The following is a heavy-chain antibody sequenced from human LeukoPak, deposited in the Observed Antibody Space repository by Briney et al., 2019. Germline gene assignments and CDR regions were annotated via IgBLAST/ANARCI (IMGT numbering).Heavy chain of an antibody. Sequence: PGGSLRLSCAASGFTFSSYWMHWVRHSPGKGLVWVSRINSDGSSTSYADSVKGRVTISRDNAKNTLYLQMNSLRAEDTAVYYCARDGDSSGYYVNFDYWGQGTLVTVSS. CDR1: GFTFSSYW. J-gene: IGHJ4*02. CDR2: INSDGSST. D-gene: IGHD3-22*01. V-gene: IGHV3-74*01. CDR3: ARDGDSSGYYVNFDY.